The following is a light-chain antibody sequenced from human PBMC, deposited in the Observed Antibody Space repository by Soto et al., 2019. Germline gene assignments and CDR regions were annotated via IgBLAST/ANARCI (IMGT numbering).Light chain of an antibody. CDR2: LNSAGNH. V-gene: IGLV4-69*01. J-gene: IGLJ2*01. Sequence: QPVLTQSPSASASLGASVKLTCTLSSGHSSYAIAWHQQQPEKGPRFLMKLNSAGNHSKGDGIPDRFSGSSSGAERYLTISSLQSEDEADYYCQTWGTGIVLFGGGTKLTVL. CDR3: QTWGTGIVL. CDR1: SGHSSYA.